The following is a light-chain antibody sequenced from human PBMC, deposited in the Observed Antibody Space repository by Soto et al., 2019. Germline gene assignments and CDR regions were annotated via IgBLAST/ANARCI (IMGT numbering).Light chain of an antibody. CDR2: WAL. J-gene: IGKJ2*01. CDR3: QQYYSTLYT. V-gene: IGKV4-1*01. CDR1: QSVLSSSNNKNY. Sequence: DIVMTQSPDSLAVSLGERATINCKSSQSVLSSSNNKNYLAWYQQKPGQSPKLLIYWALTRESGVPDRFSGSGSGTDFSLTISSLQAEDVAVYYCQQYYSTLYTFGRGTRLEIK.